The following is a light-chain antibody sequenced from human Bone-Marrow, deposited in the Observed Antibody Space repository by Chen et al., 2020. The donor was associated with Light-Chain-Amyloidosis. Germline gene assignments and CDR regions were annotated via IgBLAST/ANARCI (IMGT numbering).Light chain of an antibody. CDR1: QTISSNY. V-gene: IGKV3-20*01. Sequence: EIVLTQSPGTLSLSPGEGANLSCRASQTISSNYLTWNQQKFGQAPRLLIYGSSSRATGIPDRCTGSGSGTDFTLTINRLDPEDFAMYYCQQYGTSPLTFGGGTKVEIK. CDR3: QQYGTSPLT. CDR2: GSS. J-gene: IGKJ4*01.